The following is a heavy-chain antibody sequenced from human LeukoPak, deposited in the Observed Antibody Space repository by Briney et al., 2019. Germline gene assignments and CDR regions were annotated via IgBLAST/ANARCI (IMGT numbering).Heavy chain of an antibody. V-gene: IGHV4-4*07. Sequence: SETLSLTCTVSGDSMGNYYWNWLRQPAGKGLEWIGRIRSDGTTYANPSLESAVTMSVDTSNNHISPRLSSATAADTAVYYCARSTGFYTTYYMDVWGKGTTVTVSS. J-gene: IGHJ6*03. CDR1: GDSMGNYY. CDR2: IRSDGTT. D-gene: IGHD3-22*01. CDR3: ARSTGFYTTYYMDV.